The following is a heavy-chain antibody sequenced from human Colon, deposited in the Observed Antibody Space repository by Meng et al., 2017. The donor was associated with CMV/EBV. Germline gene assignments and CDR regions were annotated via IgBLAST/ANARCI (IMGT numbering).Heavy chain of an antibody. J-gene: IGHJ4*02. D-gene: IGHD1-1*01. CDR1: GFTFRDYY. CDR2: ISASGTTI. Sequence: GGSLRLSCAASGFTFRDYYMTWIRQAPGKGLEWVSYISASGTTIYYADSVKGRFTISRDNAKNSLYLQMNSLRAEDTAVYYCARGGYNWNDYFDYWGQGTLVTVSS. CDR3: ARGGYNWNDYFDY. V-gene: IGHV3-11*04.